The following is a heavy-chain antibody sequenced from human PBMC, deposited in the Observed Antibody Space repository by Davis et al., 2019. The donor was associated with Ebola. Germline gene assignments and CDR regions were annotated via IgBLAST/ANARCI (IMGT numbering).Heavy chain of an antibody. CDR1: GYSISTGYY. J-gene: IGHJ4*02. V-gene: IGHV4-38-2*02. Sequence: SETLSLTCNVSGYSISTGYYWGWIRQPPGKGLEWIGSIYYSGSTYYNPSLKSRVTISVDTSKNQFSLKLSSVTAADTAVYYCFLAVAGFDYWGQGTLVTVSS. D-gene: IGHD6-19*01. CDR3: FLAVAGFDY. CDR2: IYYSGST.